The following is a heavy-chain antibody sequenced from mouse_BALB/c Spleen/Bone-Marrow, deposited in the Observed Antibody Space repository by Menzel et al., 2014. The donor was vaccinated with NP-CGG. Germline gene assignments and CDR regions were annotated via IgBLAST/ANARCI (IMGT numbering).Heavy chain of an antibody. CDR2: IDPYNGGT. CDR3: ARENYGSSPAY. D-gene: IGHD1-1*01. V-gene: IGHV1S135*01. CDR1: GYAFTSYS. Sequence: VQLKESGPELVKPGASVKVSCKASGYAFTSYSMYWVKQSHGKSLEWIGYIDPYNGGTSYNQKFKGKATLTVDKSSSTAYMHLNSLTSEDSAVYYCARENYGSSPAYWGQGTLVTVSA. J-gene: IGHJ3*01.